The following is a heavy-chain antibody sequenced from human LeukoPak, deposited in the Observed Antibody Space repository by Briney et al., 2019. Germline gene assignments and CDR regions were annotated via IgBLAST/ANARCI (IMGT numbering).Heavy chain of an antibody. Sequence: GGSLRLSCAASGFTFSSYWMSWVRQAPGKGLEWVANIKQHGSEEYYVDSVKGRFTISRDNAKNSVYLQMNSLRAEDTAVYYCARRSTSWDYFDCWGQGILVTVSS. CDR1: GFTFSSYW. D-gene: IGHD6-6*01. V-gene: IGHV3-7*01. J-gene: IGHJ4*02. CDR2: IKQHGSEE. CDR3: ARRSTSWDYFDC.